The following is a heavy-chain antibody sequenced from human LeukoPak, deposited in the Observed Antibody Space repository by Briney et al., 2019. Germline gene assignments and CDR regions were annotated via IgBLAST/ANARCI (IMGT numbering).Heavy chain of an antibody. J-gene: IGHJ6*02. CDR1: GGSISNYY. CDR2: AYYSGST. Sequence: SETLSLTCTVSGGSISNYYWSWIRQPPGKGLEWIGYAYYSGSTNYNPSLESRVTMSVDTSKNKFTLKLSSVTAADTAVYYCARVGGTTLYYYYGMDVWGQGTTVTVSS. D-gene: IGHD1-7*01. CDR3: ARVGGTTLYYYYGMDV. V-gene: IGHV4-59*01.